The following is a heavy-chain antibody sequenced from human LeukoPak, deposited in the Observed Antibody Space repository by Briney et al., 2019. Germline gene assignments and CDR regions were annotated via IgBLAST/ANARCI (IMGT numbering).Heavy chain of an antibody. CDR1: GYTFTSYG. D-gene: IGHD3-22*01. V-gene: IGHV1-18*01. Sequence: ASVKVSCKASGYTFTSYGISWVRQAPGQGLEWMGWISAYNGNTNYAQKLQGRVTMTTDTSTSTAYMELRSLRSDDTAVYYCARVLYYYDSSGYLHYFDYWGPGTLVTVSS. CDR3: ARVLYYYDSSGYLHYFDY. J-gene: IGHJ4*02. CDR2: ISAYNGNT.